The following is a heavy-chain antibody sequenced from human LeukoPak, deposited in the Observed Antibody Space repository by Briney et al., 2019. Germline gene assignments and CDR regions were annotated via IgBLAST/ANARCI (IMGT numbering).Heavy chain of an antibody. Sequence: GGSLRLSCAASGFTSSSYSMNWVRQAPGKGLEWVSYISSSSSAIYYADSVKGRFTISRDNAKNSLFLQMNSLRADDTAVYYCAREYSSTSGRAFDIWGQGTIVTVSS. CDR2: ISSSSSAI. D-gene: IGHD6-6*01. CDR1: GFTSSSYS. J-gene: IGHJ3*02. CDR3: AREYSSTSGRAFDI. V-gene: IGHV3-48*01.